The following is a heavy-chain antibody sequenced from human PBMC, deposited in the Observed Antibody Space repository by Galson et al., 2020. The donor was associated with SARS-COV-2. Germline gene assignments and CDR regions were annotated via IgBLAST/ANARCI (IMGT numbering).Heavy chain of an antibody. V-gene: IGHV3-30-3*01. D-gene: IGHD6-13*01. CDR3: ASDTGMGQRLVHFGSHIIDY. CDR2: ISYDGSNK. Sequence: TGGSLRLSCAASGFTFSSYAMHWVRQAPGKGLEWVAVISYDGSNKYYADSVKGRFTISRDNSKNTLYLQMNSLRAEDTAVYYCASDTGMGQRLVHFGSHIIDYWGQGTLVTVSS. J-gene: IGHJ4*02. CDR1: GFTFSSYA.